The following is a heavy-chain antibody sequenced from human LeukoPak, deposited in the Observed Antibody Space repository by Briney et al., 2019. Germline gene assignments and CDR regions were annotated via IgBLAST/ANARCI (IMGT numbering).Heavy chain of an antibody. Sequence: SETLSLTCTVSGGSISSNYWNWIRQPPGKGLEWIGYIHYTGSTNYNPSLKSRVTISVDTSKNQFSLKLSSVTAADTAVYYCARVEEGYGSGRRENYYYYYMDVWGKGTTVTISS. J-gene: IGHJ6*03. D-gene: IGHD3-10*01. CDR1: GGSISSNY. V-gene: IGHV4-59*01. CDR3: ARVEEGYGSGRRENYYYYYMDV. CDR2: IHYTGST.